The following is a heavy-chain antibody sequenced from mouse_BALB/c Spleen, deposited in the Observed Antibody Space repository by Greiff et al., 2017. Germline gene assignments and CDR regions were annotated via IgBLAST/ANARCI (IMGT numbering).Heavy chain of an antibody. CDR3: ARSYRYDAMDY. D-gene: IGHD2-14*01. J-gene: IGHJ4*01. CDR1: GYSITSGYY. CDR2: ISYDGSN. Sequence: EVHLVVSGPGLVKPSQSLSLTCSVTGYSITSGYYWNWIRQFPGNKLEWMGYISYDGSNNYNPSLKNRISITRDTSKNQFFLKLNSVTTEDTATYYCARSYRYDAMDYWGQGTSVTVSS. V-gene: IGHV3-6*02.